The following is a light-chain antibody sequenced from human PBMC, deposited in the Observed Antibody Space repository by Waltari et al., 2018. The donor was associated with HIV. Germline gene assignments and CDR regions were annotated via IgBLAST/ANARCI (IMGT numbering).Light chain of an antibody. V-gene: IGLV3-21*04. Sequence: SYVLAQPPSVSVAPGKTARIIFGGHHIGSQRVHWYQKKPGQAPAVVIYYDSTRPSGIPERFAGSNSGNTATLTISRVEAGDEADYYCQVWDSSSDAYVFGTGTKVTVL. CDR1: HIGSQR. CDR3: QVWDSSSDAYV. J-gene: IGLJ1*01. CDR2: YDS.